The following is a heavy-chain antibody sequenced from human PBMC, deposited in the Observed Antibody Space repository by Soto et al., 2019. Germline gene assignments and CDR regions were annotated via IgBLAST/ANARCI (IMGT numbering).Heavy chain of an antibody. J-gene: IGHJ4*02. CDR1: GFTFSSYS. D-gene: IGHD5-12*01. V-gene: IGHV3-21*01. Sequence: VQLVESGGGLVKPGGSLRLSCAASGFTFSSYSMNWVRQAPGKGLEWVSSISSSSSYIYYADSVKGRFTISRDNAKNSLYLQMNSLRAEDTAVYYCARGGWLRGDFDYWGQGTLVTVSS. CDR3: ARGGWLRGDFDY. CDR2: ISSSSSYI.